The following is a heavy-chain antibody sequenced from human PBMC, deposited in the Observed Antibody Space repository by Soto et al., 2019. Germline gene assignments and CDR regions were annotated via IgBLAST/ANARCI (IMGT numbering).Heavy chain of an antibody. CDR1: GGSISNYY. J-gene: IGHJ4*02. Sequence: SETLSLTYSVSGGSISNYYWSWIRQSPEKGLEWIANIYSTGTAKYDPSLKSRVTISVDTSKNQFSLKLNSVTAADTAVYYCARHIGRWGFDYWGQGALVTVSS. CDR2: IYSTGTA. V-gene: IGHV4-59*08. D-gene: IGHD1-26*01. CDR3: ARHIGRWGFDY.